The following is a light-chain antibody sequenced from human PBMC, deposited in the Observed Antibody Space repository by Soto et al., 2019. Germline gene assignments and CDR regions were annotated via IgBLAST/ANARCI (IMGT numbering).Light chain of an antibody. CDR2: DTS. CDR1: QSVSNN. Sequence: EIVMTQSPATLSVSPGERATLSCMASQSVSNNLAWYQQKPGQAPRLLIYDTSTRATDIPARFSGSGSGTEFTLTINNLQSEDFAVYYCQQYNEWPPLTFGGGTKVDI. CDR3: QQYNEWPPLT. V-gene: IGKV3-15*01. J-gene: IGKJ4*01.